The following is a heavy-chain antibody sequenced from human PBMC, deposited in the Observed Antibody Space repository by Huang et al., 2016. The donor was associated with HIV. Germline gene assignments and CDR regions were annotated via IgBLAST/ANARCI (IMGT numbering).Heavy chain of an antibody. Sequence: QVQLVQSGAEVKKPGASVKVSCTASGYSFSNYGISWVRQAPGQGLEWMEWISADNGNTNSAQKVQDRVSMTTDTATNTAYMELRGLRSDDTAVYYCARDIGVAEFDYWGQGTLVTVSS. CDR2: ISADNGNT. D-gene: IGHD3-3*01. CDR1: GYSFSNYG. V-gene: IGHV1-18*01. CDR3: ARDIGVAEFDY. J-gene: IGHJ4*02.